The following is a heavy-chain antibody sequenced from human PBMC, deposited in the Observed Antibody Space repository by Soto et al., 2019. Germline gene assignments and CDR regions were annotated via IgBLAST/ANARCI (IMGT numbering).Heavy chain of an antibody. J-gene: IGHJ5*02. CDR1: GGSFSGYY. CDR2: INHSGST. CDR3: ARGLVLGSSGYYSGIWFDP. D-gene: IGHD3-22*01. Sequence: SETLSLTCAVYGGSFSGYYWSWIRQPPGKGLEWIGEINHSGSTNYNPSLKSRVTISVDTSKNQFSRKLSSVTAADTAVYYCARGLVLGSSGYYSGIWFDPWGQGTLVTVSS. V-gene: IGHV4-34*01.